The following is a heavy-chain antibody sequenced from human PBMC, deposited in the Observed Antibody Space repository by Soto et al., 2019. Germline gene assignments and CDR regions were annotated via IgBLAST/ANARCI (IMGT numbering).Heavy chain of an antibody. V-gene: IGHV3-7*01. CDR1: GLTFSNSW. J-gene: IGHJ1*01. D-gene: IGHD2-21*01. CDR3: VRELIVGPAEYFQH. Sequence: GGSRRLSFTVSGLTFSNSWMSWVRQIPGKGLKCVAEINRDGSQMYYVDFVKRGFAISRDNAQNSLYMEMNSLRVEDTAVYYCVRELIVGPAEYFQHWGQGTLVTVSS. CDR2: INRDGSQM.